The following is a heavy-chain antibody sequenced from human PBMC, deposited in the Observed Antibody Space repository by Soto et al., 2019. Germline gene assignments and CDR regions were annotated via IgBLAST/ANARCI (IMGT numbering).Heavy chain of an antibody. CDR3: ATKDDRKDDQPYYYGMDV. J-gene: IGHJ6*02. V-gene: IGHV3-23*01. CDR2: ISGSGGST. D-gene: IGHD3-16*01. CDR1: GFTFSSYA. Sequence: GGSLRLSCAASGFTFSSYAMSWVRQAPGKGLEWVSAISGSGGSTYYADSVKGRFTISRDNSKNTLYLQMNSLRSDDAAVYFCATKDDRKDDQPYYYGMDVWGQGTTVTVSS.